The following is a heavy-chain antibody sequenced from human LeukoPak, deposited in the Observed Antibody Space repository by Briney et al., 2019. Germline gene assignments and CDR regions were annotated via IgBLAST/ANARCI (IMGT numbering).Heavy chain of an antibody. CDR1: GFPFSSYG. J-gene: IGHJ4*02. Sequence: GGSLRLSCVASGFPFSSYGMHWVRQAPGKGLEWVAVISYDGSNKYYADSVKGRFTISRDNSKNTLYLQMNSLRAEDTAVYYCARGDILTGYYFDYWGQGTLVTVSS. V-gene: IGHV3-30*03. CDR3: ARGDILTGYYFDY. D-gene: IGHD3-9*01. CDR2: ISYDGSNK.